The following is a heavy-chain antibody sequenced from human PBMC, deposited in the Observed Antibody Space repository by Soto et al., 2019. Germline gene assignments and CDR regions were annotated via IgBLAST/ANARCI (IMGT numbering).Heavy chain of an antibody. D-gene: IGHD1-1*01. CDR2: IYYSGST. V-gene: IGHV4-59*01. CDR1: GGSISSYY. Sequence: KPSETLSLTCTVSGGSISSYYWSWIRQPPGKGLEWIGYIYYSGSTNYNPSLKSRVTISVDTSKNQFSLKLSSVTAADTAVYYCESLPSTNTRPSGMDVWGQGTTVTVYS. CDR3: ESLPSTNTRPSGMDV. J-gene: IGHJ6*02.